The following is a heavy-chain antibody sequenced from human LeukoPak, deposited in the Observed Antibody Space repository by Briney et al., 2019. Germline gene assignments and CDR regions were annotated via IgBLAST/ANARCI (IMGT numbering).Heavy chain of an antibody. D-gene: IGHD3-3*01. CDR2: IKQDGSEK. CDR1: GFTFSSYW. V-gene: IGHV3-7*01. CDR3: AGEYYDFWSGGTTDY. J-gene: IGHJ4*02. Sequence: GGSLRLSCAASGFTFSSYWMSWVRQAPGKGLEWVANIKQDGSEKYYVDSVKGRFTISRDNAKNSLYLQMNSLRAEDTAVYYCAGEYYDFWSGGTTDYWGQGTLVTVSS.